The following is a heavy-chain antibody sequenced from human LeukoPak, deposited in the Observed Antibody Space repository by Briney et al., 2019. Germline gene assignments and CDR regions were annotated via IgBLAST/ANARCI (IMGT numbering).Heavy chain of an antibody. V-gene: IGHV1-2*02. J-gene: IGHJ3*02. CDR2: INPNSGGT. CDR3: ARDGYCSGGSCWFAFDI. CDR1: GYTFTDYY. D-gene: IGHD2-15*01. Sequence: ASVKVSCKASGYTFTDYYMHWVRQAPGQGLEWMGWINPNSGGTNYAQKFQGRVTMTRDTSISTAYMELSRLRSDDTAVYYCARDGYCSGGSCWFAFDIWGQGTMVTVSS.